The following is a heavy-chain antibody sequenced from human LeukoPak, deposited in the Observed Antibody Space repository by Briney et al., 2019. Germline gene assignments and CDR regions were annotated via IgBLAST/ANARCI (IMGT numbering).Heavy chain of an antibody. Sequence: GGSLRLSCADSGFTFSSYWMSWVRQAPGKGLAWVVNIKQDGSEKYYVDSVKGRFTISRDNAKNSLYLQMNSLRAEDTAVYYCARDRNTDFWSGYYTNYFDYWGQGALVTVSS. J-gene: IGHJ4*02. V-gene: IGHV3-7*01. D-gene: IGHD3-3*01. CDR2: IKQDGSEK. CDR1: GFTFSSYW. CDR3: ARDRNTDFWSGYYTNYFDY.